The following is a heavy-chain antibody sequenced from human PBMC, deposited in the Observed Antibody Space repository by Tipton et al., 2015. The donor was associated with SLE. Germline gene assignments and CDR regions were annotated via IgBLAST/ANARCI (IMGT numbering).Heavy chain of an antibody. D-gene: IGHD3-10*01. CDR3: ARLGGSGSYYKKGGGGFFDY. J-gene: IGHJ4*02. V-gene: IGHV4-34*01. CDR2: INHSGGT. CDR1: GGSFSDYY. Sequence: TLSLTCAVYGGSFSDYYWNWIRQPPGKGLEWIGEINHSGGTKYNPSLKSRVTISIDTSKKQFSLRVSSVTAADTAVYYCARLGGSGSYYKKGGGGFFDYWGQGTLVTVSS.